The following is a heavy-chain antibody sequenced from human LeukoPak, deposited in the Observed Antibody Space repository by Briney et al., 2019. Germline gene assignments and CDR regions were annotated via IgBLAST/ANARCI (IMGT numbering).Heavy chain of an antibody. D-gene: IGHD3-9*01. CDR2: INHSGST. V-gene: IGHV4-34*01. J-gene: IGHJ6*04. CDR1: GGSFSGYY. Sequence: SETLSLTCAVYGGSFSGYYWSWIRQPPGKGLEWIGEINHSGSTNYNPSLKSRVTISVDTSKNQFSPKLSSVTAADTAVYYCARDYDILTGYPHYGMDVWGKGTTVTVSS. CDR3: ARDYDILTGYPHYGMDV.